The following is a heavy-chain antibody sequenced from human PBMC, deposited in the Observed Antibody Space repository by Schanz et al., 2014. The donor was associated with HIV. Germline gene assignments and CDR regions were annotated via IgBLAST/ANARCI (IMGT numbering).Heavy chain of an antibody. D-gene: IGHD6-13*01. CDR3: ARKQQLTGXXXS. J-gene: IGHJ4*02. CDR2: INTYYSTS. V-gene: IGHV1-8*01. CDR1: GSTFPDLD. Sequence: QVRLAQSGAEVKRPGASVTVSCMAVGSTFPDLDINWVRQAAGQGLEWMAWINTYYSTSHYAQRLQGRVTVTXXXXTSTVYVEMRDLXXXXXXVYYCARKQQLTGXXXSWGQGTLXXVSS.